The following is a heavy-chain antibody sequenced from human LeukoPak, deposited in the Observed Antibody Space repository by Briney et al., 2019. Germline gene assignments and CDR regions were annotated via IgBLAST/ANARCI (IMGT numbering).Heavy chain of an antibody. J-gene: IGHJ4*02. CDR2: INANNGNT. CDR1: GYTFTSYG. CDR3: ARAPIAAAGAS. Sequence: ASVKVSCKASGYTFTSYGISWVRQAPGQGLEWMGWINANNGNTNYAQNLQGRVTMTTNTSTSTVDMELRSLKSDDTAVYYCARAPIAAAGASGGQGPLVTVS. D-gene: IGHD6-13*01. V-gene: IGHV1-18*01.